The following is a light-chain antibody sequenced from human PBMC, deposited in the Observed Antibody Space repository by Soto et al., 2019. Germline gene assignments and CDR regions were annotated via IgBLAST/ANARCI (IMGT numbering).Light chain of an antibody. CDR1: QGISSY. V-gene: IGKV1-8*01. Sequence: AIRMTQSPSSLSASTGDRVTITCRASQGISSYLAWYQQKPGKAPKLLIYAASTLQSGVPSRFSGSGSGTDFTLTISSLQPEDFATYYCLQHNSYPPTFGQGTRLEIK. CDR2: AAS. CDR3: LQHNSYPPT. J-gene: IGKJ5*01.